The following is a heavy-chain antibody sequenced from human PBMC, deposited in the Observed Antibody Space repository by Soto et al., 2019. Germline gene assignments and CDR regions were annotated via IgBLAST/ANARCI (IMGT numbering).Heavy chain of an antibody. J-gene: IGHJ4*02. V-gene: IGHV1-69*12. Sequence: QVQLVQSGAEVKKPGSSVKVSCKASGGTFSSYAISWVRQAPGQGLEWMGGIIPIFGTANYAQKFQGRVTITADESTSTAYMELTSLRSEDTAVYYWARERGDYSNSGFFDYWGQGTLVTVSS. D-gene: IGHD4-4*01. CDR2: IIPIFGTA. CDR1: GGTFSSYA. CDR3: ARERGDYSNSGFFDY.